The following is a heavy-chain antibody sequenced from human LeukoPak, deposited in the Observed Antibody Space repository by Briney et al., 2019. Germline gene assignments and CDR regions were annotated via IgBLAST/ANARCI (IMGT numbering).Heavy chain of an antibody. CDR3: ARGRYCSADICSGGDAFDI. V-gene: IGHV4-4*07. CDR1: GGSINKYY. CDR2: IYTRRST. D-gene: IGHD2-15*01. J-gene: IGHJ3*02. Sequence: SETLSLTCTVPGGSINKYYWRWSPETAGEGLEWIGRIYTRRSTNYNPSLKSRVTMSVDTSKNQFSLKMSSVTAADTAVYYCARGRYCSADICSGGDAFDIWGQGTMVSVSS.